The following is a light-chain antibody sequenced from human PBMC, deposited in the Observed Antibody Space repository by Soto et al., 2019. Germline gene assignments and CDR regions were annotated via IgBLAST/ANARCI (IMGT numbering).Light chain of an antibody. CDR3: VQRSGWPWT. Sequence: EIVLTQSPATLSLSPGERATLSCRASQSVSSYLAWYQQKPGQAPRLLIYDASNRATDIPARFSGSGSGTDFPLTISSLEPEDFAVYYCVQRSGWPWTLGQGTKVEIK. V-gene: IGKV3-11*01. CDR2: DAS. CDR1: QSVSSY. J-gene: IGKJ1*01.